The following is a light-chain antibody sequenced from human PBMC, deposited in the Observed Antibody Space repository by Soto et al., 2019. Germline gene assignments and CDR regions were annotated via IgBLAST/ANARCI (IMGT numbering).Light chain of an antibody. V-gene: IGKV3-20*01. CDR3: QQYAASPLT. J-gene: IGKJ4*01. CDR2: GAS. Sequence: EIVLTQSPDTLSLSPGERATLSCRTSEPVRNTYVAWYQQKPGQAPRLLIYGASSRAIGIPDRFGGSGSGTDFTLTISRLEPEDFAQYYCQQYAASPLTFGGGTRVDI. CDR1: EPVRNTY.